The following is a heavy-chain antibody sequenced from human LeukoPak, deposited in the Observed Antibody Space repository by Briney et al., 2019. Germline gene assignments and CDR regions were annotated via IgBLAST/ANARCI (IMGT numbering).Heavy chain of an antibody. Sequence: PSETLSLTCTVSDGSFSSYSWNWIRQPPGRGLGWIGYIYYSGSTIYNPSLRSRVTISIDTSKNQFSLKLTSVTAADTAVYYCARLKARDAFDIWGQGRMVTVSS. CDR3: ARLKARDAFDI. CDR1: DGSFSSYS. CDR2: IYYSGST. V-gene: IGHV4-59*08. J-gene: IGHJ3*02.